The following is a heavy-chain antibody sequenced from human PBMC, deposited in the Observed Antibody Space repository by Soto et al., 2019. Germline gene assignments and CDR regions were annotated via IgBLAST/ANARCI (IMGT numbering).Heavy chain of an antibody. J-gene: IGHJ4*02. CDR1: RFTCSSYE. CDR2: ISSSGSSI. Sequence: VQLVESGGGLVQPGGSLRLSCAASRFTCSSYEMNWVRQAPGKGLEWVSYISSSGSSIYYADSVKGRFTISSDNAKNSLYLRSSRLRAEDTAVYYCARGGSSGYYFFDYCGQGTQVTVSS. V-gene: IGHV3-48*03. CDR3: ARGGSSGYYFFDY. D-gene: IGHD6-19*01.